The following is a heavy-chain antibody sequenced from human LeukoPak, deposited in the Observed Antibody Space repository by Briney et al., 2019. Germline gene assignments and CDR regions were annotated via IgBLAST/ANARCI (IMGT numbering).Heavy chain of an antibody. J-gene: IGHJ4*02. CDR3: ARGIPSILWWWDSQGGEHFDY. CDR2: MNPNSGNT. CDR1: GYTFTSYD. D-gene: IGHD2-21*01. Sequence: ASVKVSCKASGYTFTSYDINWVRQATGQGLEWMGWMNPNSGNTGYAQKFQGRVTMTRNTSISTAYMELSSLRSEDTAVYYCARGIPSILWWWDSQGGEHFDYWGQGTLVTVSS. V-gene: IGHV1-8*01.